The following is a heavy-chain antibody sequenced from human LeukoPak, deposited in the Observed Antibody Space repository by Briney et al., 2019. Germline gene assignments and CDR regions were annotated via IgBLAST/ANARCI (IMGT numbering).Heavy chain of an antibody. V-gene: IGHV1-69*05. J-gene: IGHJ1*01. CDR1: GGTFSSYA. CDR3: ARAYDSSGYSDSSGYYYASHYFQH. Sequence: SVKVSCKASGGTFSSYAISWVRQAPGQGLEWMGGIIPIFGTANYAQKFQGRVTITTDESTSTAYMELSSLRSEDTAVYYCARAYDSSGYSDSSGYYYASHYFQHWGQGTLVTVSS. CDR2: IIPIFGTA. D-gene: IGHD3-22*01.